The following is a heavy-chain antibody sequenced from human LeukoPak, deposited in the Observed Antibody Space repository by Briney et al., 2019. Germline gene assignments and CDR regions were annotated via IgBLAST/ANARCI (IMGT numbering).Heavy chain of an antibody. V-gene: IGHV3-7*01. J-gene: IGHJ4*02. CDR2: IKQDGSEK. Sequence: PGGSLRLSCAASGFAFSSYWMSWVRQAPGKGLEWVANIKQDGSEKHYVDSVKGRFTISRDNAKNSLYLQMNSLRAEDTAVYYCARYCSSTSCPANDYWGQGTLVTVSS. D-gene: IGHD2-2*01. CDR1: GFAFSSYW. CDR3: ARYCSSTSCPANDY.